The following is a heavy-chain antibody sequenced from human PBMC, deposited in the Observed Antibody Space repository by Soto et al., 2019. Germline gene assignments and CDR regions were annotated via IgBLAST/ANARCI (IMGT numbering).Heavy chain of an antibody. CDR1: GFTFSSYG. D-gene: IGHD2-2*01. Sequence: PGGSLRLSCAASGFTFSSYGMHWVRQAPGKGLEWVAVISYDGSNKYYADSVKGRFTISRDNPKNTLYLQMNSLRAEDTAVYYCARAVVVPAAFDYWGQGTLVTVSS. V-gene: IGHV3-30*03. CDR3: ARAVVVPAAFDY. J-gene: IGHJ4*02. CDR2: ISYDGSNK.